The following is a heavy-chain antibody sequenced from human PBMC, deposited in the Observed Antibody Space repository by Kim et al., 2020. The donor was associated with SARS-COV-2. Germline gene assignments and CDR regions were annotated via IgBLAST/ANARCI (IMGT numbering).Heavy chain of an antibody. CDR1: GDSLSSDY. CDR3: ASALGH. CDR2: IYTSGRT. J-gene: IGHJ4*02. Sequence: SETLSLTCTASGDSLSSDYWSWNRQPAGKGLEWIGRIYTSGRTNYNPSLQSRVTMSVDMSKNQFSLKLSSVTAADTAVYYCASALGHWGQGTLVTVSS. V-gene: IGHV4-4*07. D-gene: IGHD3-16*02.